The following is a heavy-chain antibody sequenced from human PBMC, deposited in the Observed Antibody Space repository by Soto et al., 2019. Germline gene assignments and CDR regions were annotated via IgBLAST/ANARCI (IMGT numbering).Heavy chain of an antibody. CDR3: ARDSGYCSGGSCYSLYYFDY. Sequence: GGSLRLSCAASGFTFSSYGMHWVRQAPGKGLEWVAVIWYDGSNKYYADSVKGRFTISRDNSKNTLYLQMNSLRAEDTAVYYCARDSGYCSGGSCYSLYYFDYWGQGTLVTVSS. J-gene: IGHJ4*02. D-gene: IGHD2-15*01. CDR1: GFTFSSYG. V-gene: IGHV3-33*01. CDR2: IWYDGSNK.